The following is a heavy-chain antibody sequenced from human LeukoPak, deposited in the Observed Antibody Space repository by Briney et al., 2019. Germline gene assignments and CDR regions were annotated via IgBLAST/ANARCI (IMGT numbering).Heavy chain of an antibody. CDR3: ARGVRYYYDSSGSNYYYFDN. CDR2: INHSGST. V-gene: IGHV4-34*01. Sequence: SETLSLTCAVYGGSFSGYYWSWIRQPPGKGLEWIGEINHSGSTNYNPSLKSRVTISVDTSKNQFSLKLSSVTAADTAVYYCARGVRYYYDSSGSNYYYFDNWGQGTLVTVSS. J-gene: IGHJ4*02. CDR1: GGSFSGYY. D-gene: IGHD3-22*01.